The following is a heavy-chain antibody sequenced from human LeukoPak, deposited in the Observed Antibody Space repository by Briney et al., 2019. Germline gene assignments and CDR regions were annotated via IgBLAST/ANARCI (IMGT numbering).Heavy chain of an antibody. CDR2: GNPNSGGT. CDR3: AREFYPYYFDY. Sequence: SVKLSCTASGYTFTGYYVHWVRQAPGQGLDWMGRGNPNSGGTNYAQKFQGRVTMTRDTSISTAYMELSSLRPDDTAVYYCAREFYPYYFDYWGQGTLVTVPS. V-gene: IGHV1-2*02. CDR1: GYTFTGYY. J-gene: IGHJ4*02.